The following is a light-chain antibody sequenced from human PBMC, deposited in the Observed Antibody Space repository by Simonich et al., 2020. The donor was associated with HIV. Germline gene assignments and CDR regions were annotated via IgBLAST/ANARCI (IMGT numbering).Light chain of an antibody. Sequence: DIQMTQSPSTLSASVGDRVTITCRASQSISSWLAWYQQKQGKAPKLLIYKASSLESGVPSRVSGSGSGTEFTLTISSLQPDDFATYYCQQYNSYSPYIFGQGTKLEIK. V-gene: IGKV1-5*03. CDR3: QQYNSYSPYI. CDR2: KAS. J-gene: IGKJ2*01. CDR1: QSISSW.